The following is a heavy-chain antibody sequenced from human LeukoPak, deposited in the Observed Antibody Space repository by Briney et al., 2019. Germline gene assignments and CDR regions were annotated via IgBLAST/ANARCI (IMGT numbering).Heavy chain of an antibody. V-gene: IGHV4-31*03. J-gene: IGHJ6*02. Sequence: SETLSLTCTVSCGYISRGGYYWSWIRQHPGKGLEWSGYIYYSGSTYYNPSLKSRVTISVDTSKNQFSLKLSSVTAADTAVYYCARGSSYYYGMDVWGQGTTVTVSS. CDR3: ARGSSYYYGMDV. CDR1: CGYISRGGYY. CDR2: IYYSGST.